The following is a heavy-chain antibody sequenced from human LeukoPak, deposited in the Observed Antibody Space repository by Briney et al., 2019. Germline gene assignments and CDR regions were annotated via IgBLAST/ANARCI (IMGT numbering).Heavy chain of an antibody. Sequence: GGSLRLSCAASGFTFSSQAMNWVRQAPGKGLEWVAVIWYDGSNKYYADSVKGRFTVSRDNSKNTLYLQMNSLRAEDTAVYYCARGNWFDPWGQGTLVTVSS. V-gene: IGHV3-33*08. CDR3: ARGNWFDP. J-gene: IGHJ5*02. CDR2: IWYDGSNK. CDR1: GFTFSSQA.